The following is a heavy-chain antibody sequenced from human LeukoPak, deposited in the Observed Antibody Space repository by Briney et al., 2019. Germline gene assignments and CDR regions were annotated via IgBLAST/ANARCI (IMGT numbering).Heavy chain of an antibody. J-gene: IGHJ4*02. CDR3: ASAHGGSGYDRPFDY. V-gene: IGHV3-48*03. Sequence: GGSLRLSCTASRFYFSTYDMNWVRQVPGKGLEWVSYIDSSGSTTYYAGSVQGRFTISRDNAKNSLYLQMKSLRVEDTAFYYCASAHGGSGYDRPFDYWGQGTLVTVSS. D-gene: IGHD5-12*01. CDR2: IDSSGSTT. CDR1: RFYFSTYD.